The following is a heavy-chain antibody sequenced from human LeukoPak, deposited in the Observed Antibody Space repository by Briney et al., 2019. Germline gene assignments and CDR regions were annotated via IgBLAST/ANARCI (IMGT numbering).Heavy chain of an antibody. J-gene: IGHJ4*02. CDR3: AKVEEEYYFDY. CDR2: IYYSGST. CDR1: GGSFSGYY. D-gene: IGHD1-1*01. Sequence: PSETLSLTCAVYGGSFSGYYWSWIRQPPGKGLEWIGYIYYSGSTNYNPSLKSRVTISVDTSKNQFSLKLSSVTAADTAVYYCAKVEEEYYFDYWGQGTLVTVSS. V-gene: IGHV4-59*01.